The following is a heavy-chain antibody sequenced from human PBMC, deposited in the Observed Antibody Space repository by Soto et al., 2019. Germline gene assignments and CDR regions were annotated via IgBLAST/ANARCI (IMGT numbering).Heavy chain of an antibody. Sequence: EVQLVESGGGLVQPGRSLRLSCAASGFTFDDYAMHWVRQAPGKGLEWVSGISWNSGSIGYADSVKGRFTISRDNAKNSLSLQMNSLRGDDTALYYCVKAPPGRGDYGDIFDYWGQGILVTVSS. CDR3: VKAPPGRGDYGDIFDY. D-gene: IGHD4-17*01. CDR2: ISWNSGSI. V-gene: IGHV3-9*01. CDR1: GFTFDDYA. J-gene: IGHJ4*02.